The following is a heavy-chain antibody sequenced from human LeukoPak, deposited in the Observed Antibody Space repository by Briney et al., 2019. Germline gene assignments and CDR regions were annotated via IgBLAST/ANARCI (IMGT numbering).Heavy chain of an antibody. V-gene: IGHV4-4*07. CDR3: ARDIRSHNGPGGYYYYYMDV. D-gene: IGHD2-8*01. CDR2: IYDSGRT. J-gene: IGHJ6*03. Sequence: SETLFLTCTVSGDSIRDSYFSWIRQPAGKGLEWIGRIYDSGRTNYSPSLKSRVTLYVATSNNQFSLTLSSVTAADKAVYHCARDIRSHNGPGGYYYYYMDVWGKGTTVTVSS. CDR1: GDSIRDSY.